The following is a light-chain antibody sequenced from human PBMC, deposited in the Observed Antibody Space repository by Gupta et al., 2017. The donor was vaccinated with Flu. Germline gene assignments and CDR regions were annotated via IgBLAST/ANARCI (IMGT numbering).Light chain of an antibody. Sequence: SALTQPASVSGSPGPSIPISCTGSNSDLGRYNYVSWYQQQPGKAPKVIIYEGNNRPSGVSDRFSGSKSGSTASMTSCGLQAEDEADYYCRSYTTSSSRIFGGGTKVTVL. J-gene: IGLJ2*01. V-gene: IGLV2-14*03. CDR2: EGN. CDR1: NSDLGRYNY. CDR3: RSYTTSSSRI.